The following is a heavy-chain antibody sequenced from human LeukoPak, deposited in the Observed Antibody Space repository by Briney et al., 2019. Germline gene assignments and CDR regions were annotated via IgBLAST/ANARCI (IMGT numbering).Heavy chain of an antibody. V-gene: IGHV3-21*01. Sequence: PGGSLRLSCAASEFTFSTYSMNWVRQAPGKGLEWVSSISSSSSYIYYADSVKGRFTISRDNAKNSLYLQMNSLRAEDTAVYYCARGENNYGYYYFDYWGQGTLVTASS. CDR3: ARGENNYGYYYFDY. CDR2: ISSSSSYI. J-gene: IGHJ4*02. D-gene: IGHD5-18*01. CDR1: EFTFSTYS.